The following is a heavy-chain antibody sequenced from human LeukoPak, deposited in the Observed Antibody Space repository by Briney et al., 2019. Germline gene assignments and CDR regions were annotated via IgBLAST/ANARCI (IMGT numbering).Heavy chain of an antibody. Sequence: GGSLRLSCAASGFTFSGSAMHWVRQASGKGLEWVGRIRNKVNNYAKVYAASVKGRFTISRDDSKNTAYLQMNSLETEDTAGYYCTRHGNGDDSSGYTDSWGQGSLVTVSS. CDR2: IRNKVNNYAK. D-gene: IGHD3-22*01. CDR3: TRHGNGDDSSGYTDS. J-gene: IGHJ4*02. CDR1: GFTFSGSA. V-gene: IGHV3-73*01.